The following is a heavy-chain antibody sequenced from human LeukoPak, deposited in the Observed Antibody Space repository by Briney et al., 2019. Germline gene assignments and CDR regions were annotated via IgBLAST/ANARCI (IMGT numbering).Heavy chain of an antibody. Sequence: ASVKVSCKASGYAFTSYDMNWVRQASGQGLEWMGYTNPNSGKTVYAQKFQGRVTMTTDTSISTAYMELNSLTSDDTALYFCATVPRTVAGRWGQGTLVTVSS. V-gene: IGHV1-8*01. D-gene: IGHD2-15*01. J-gene: IGHJ4*02. CDR1: GYAFTSYD. CDR2: TNPNSGKT. CDR3: ATVPRTVAGR.